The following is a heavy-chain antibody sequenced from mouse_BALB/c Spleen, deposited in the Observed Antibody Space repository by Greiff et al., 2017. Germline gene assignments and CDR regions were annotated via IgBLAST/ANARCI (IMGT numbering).Heavy chain of an antibody. V-gene: IGHV1-20*02. CDR2: INPYNGDT. J-gene: IGHJ2*01. D-gene: IGHD2-1*01. Sequence: VQLQQSGPELVKPGASVKISCKASGYSFTGYFMNWVMQSHGKSLEWIGRINPYNGDTFYNQKFKGKATLTVDKSSSTAHMELRSLASEDSAVYYCASGYGNNFDYWGQGTTLTVSS. CDR3: ASGYGNNFDY. CDR1: GYSFTGYF.